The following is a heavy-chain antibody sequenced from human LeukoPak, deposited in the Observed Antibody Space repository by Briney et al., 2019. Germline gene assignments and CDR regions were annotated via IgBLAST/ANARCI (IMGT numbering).Heavy chain of an antibody. CDR1: GFTFSSYA. V-gene: IGHV3-30*04. Sequence: GGSLRLSCAASGFTFSSYAMHWVRQAPGKGLEWVAVISYDGSNKYYADSVKGRFTISRDNSKNTLYLQMHSLRAEDTAVYYCASETWVHWGQGTLVTVSS. D-gene: IGHD3-10*01. J-gene: IGHJ4*02. CDR2: ISYDGSNK. CDR3: ASETWVH.